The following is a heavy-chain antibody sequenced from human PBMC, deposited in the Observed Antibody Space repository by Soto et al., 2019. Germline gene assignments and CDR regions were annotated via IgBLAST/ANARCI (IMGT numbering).Heavy chain of an antibody. Sequence: GASVKVSCKASGGTFSSYAMHWVRQAPGKGLEWVALISYDGSDKDYADSVKGRFTISRDNSRNTLFLQMNSLRAEDTAVYYCARDYYKYYDSSGYYRSPAYWGQGTLVTVSS. V-gene: IGHV3-30-3*01. CDR2: ISYDGSDK. D-gene: IGHD3-22*01. CDR3: ARDYYKYYDSSGYYRSPAY. J-gene: IGHJ4*02. CDR1: GGTFSSYA.